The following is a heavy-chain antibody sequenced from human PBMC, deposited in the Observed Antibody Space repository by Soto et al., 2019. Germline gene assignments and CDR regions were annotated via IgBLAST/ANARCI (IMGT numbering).Heavy chain of an antibody. V-gene: IGHV5-10-1*01. CDR2: IDPSDSYT. CDR3: ARGSWGDSSSWYVDY. Sequence: GESLKISCKGSGYSFTSYWISWVRQMPGKGLEWMGRIDPSDSYTNYSPSFQGHVTISADKSISTAYLQWSSLKASDTAMYCCARGSWGDSSSWYVDYWGQGTLVTVSS. D-gene: IGHD6-13*01. CDR1: GYSFTSYW. J-gene: IGHJ4*02.